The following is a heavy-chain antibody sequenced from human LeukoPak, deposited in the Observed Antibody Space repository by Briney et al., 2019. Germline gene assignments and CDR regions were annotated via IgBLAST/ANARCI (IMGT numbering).Heavy chain of an antibody. CDR2: IYYSGST. J-gene: IGHJ4*02. D-gene: IGHD3-22*01. CDR1: GGSISSHY. CDR3: ARGGGVTYYDSTGYLWYFDY. V-gene: IGHV4-59*11. Sequence: SETLSLTCTVSGGSISSHYWSWVRQPPGKGLEWIGYIYYSGSTKFNPSLKSRVTISVDTSKNQFSLKLSSVTAADTAVYYCARGGGVTYYDSTGYLWYFDYWGQGTLVTVSS.